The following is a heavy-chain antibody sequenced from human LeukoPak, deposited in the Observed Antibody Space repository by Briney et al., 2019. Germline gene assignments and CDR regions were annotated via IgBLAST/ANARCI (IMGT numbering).Heavy chain of an antibody. CDR2: ISWNSGSI. V-gene: IGHV3-9*03. D-gene: IGHD6-19*01. Sequence: GRSLRLSCAASGFTFDDYAMHWVRQAPGKGLEWVSGISWNSGSIGYADSVKGRFTISRDNAKNSLYLQMNSLRAEDMALYYCAKDSSVAGSFDYWGQGTLVTVSS. CDR1: GFTFDDYA. CDR3: AKDSSVAGSFDY. J-gene: IGHJ4*02.